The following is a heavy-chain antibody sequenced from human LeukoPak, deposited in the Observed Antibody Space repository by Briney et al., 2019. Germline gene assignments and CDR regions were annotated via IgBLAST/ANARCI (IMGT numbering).Heavy chain of an antibody. CDR2: INPNSGGT. Sequence: ASVKVSCKASGYTFTGYYMHWVRQAPGQGLEWMGRINPNSGGTNYAQKFQGRVTMNRDTSISTAYMELSRLRSDDTAVYYCARDGDFWSGYYPTFDYWGQGTLVTVSS. V-gene: IGHV1-2*06. CDR3: ARDGDFWSGYYPTFDY. D-gene: IGHD3-3*01. CDR1: GYTFTGYY. J-gene: IGHJ4*02.